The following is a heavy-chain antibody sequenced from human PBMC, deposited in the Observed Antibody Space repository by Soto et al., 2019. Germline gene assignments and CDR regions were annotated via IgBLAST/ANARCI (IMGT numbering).Heavy chain of an antibody. Sequence: GGSLRLSCAASGFTFSSYGMHWVRQAPGKGLEWVAVISYDGSNKYYADSVKGRFTISRDNSKNTLYLQMNSLRAEDTAVYYCAKDRVVIPGTPDYWGQGTLVTVSS. CDR2: ISYDGSNK. J-gene: IGHJ4*02. V-gene: IGHV3-30*18. CDR1: GFTFSSYG. CDR3: AKDRVVIPGTPDY. D-gene: IGHD3-3*01.